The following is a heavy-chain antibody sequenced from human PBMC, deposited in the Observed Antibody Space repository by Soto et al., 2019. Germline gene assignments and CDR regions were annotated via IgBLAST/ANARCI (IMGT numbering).Heavy chain of an antibody. V-gene: IGHV1-18*01. CDR3: ARHGYYYDSTGYYYFV. CDR1: GYTFTSYG. D-gene: IGHD3-22*01. J-gene: IGHJ4*02. CDR2: ISAYNGNT. Sequence: ASVKVSCKASGYTFTSYGISWVRQAPGQGLEWMGWISAYNGNTNYAQKLQGRVTMTTDTSTSTAYMELRSLRSDDTAVYYCARHGYYYDSTGYYYFVWGQGAQVTVSS.